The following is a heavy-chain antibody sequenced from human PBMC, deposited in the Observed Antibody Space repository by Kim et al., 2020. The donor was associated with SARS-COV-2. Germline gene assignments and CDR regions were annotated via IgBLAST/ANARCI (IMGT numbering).Heavy chain of an antibody. J-gene: IGHJ4*02. CDR2: IYYSGST. V-gene: IGHV4-59*01. CDR1: GGSISSYY. CDR3: ARGGYSSGCLDY. Sequence: SETLSLTCTVSGGSISSYYWSWIRQPPGKGLEWIGYIYYSGSTNYNPSLKSRVTISVDTSKNQFSLKLSSVTAADTAVYYCARGGYSSGCLDYWGQGTLVTVSS. D-gene: IGHD6-19*01.